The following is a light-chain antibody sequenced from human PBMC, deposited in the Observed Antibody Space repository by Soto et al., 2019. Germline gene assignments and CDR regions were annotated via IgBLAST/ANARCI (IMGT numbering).Light chain of an antibody. Sequence: EVVLTQSPVTLSLSPGERATLSCRASQSVSSNLAWYQQKPGQAPSLLIYGAFTRATGIPARFSGTGSGTEFTLTISSLQSDDFALYYCQQYNDWPLTFGQGTKVDIK. CDR1: QSVSSN. J-gene: IGKJ1*01. V-gene: IGKV3-15*01. CDR3: QQYNDWPLT. CDR2: GAF.